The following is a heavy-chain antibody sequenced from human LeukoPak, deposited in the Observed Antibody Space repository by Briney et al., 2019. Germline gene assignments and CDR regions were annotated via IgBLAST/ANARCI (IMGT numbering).Heavy chain of an antibody. J-gene: IGHJ3*02. V-gene: IGHV3-21*01. CDR1: GFTFSSYS. Sequence: GGSLRLSCAASGFTFSSYSMNWVRQAPGKGLEWVSSINTSSSYIHYADSVKGRFTISRDNAKNPLYLQMNSPRAEDTAVYYCARVLLGGSGSYLDSFDIWGQGTMVTVSP. D-gene: IGHD3-10*01. CDR2: INTSSSYI. CDR3: ARVLLGGSGSYLDSFDI.